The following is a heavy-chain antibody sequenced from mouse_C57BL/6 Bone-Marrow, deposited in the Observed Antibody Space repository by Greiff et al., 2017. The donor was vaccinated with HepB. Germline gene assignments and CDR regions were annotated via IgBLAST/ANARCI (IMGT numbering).Heavy chain of an antibody. CDR2: INPSNGGT. CDR1: GYTFTSYW. V-gene: IGHV1-53*01. D-gene: IGHD1-1*01. Sequence: VQLQQPGTELVKPGASVKLSCKASGYTFTSYWMHWVKQRPGQGLEWIGNINPSNGGTNYNEKFKSKATLTVDKSSSTAYMQLSSLTSEDSAVYYCARGGPFITTVVDPVGGRGTTVTVSS. J-gene: IGHJ1*03. CDR3: ARGGPFITTVVDPV.